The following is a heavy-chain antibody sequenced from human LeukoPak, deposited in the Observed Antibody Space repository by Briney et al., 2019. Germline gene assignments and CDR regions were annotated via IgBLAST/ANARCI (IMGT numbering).Heavy chain of an antibody. V-gene: IGHV3-33*06. CDR3: AKDRGLVGATGAFDI. CDR1: GFTFSRYG. J-gene: IGHJ3*02. CDR2: IWYDGSIK. D-gene: IGHD1-26*01. Sequence: GGSLRLSCAASGFTFSRYGMDWVRQAPGKGREWGAVIWYDGSIKYYADSVKGRFTISRDNSKNTLYLQMNNLRAEDTAVYYCAKDRGLVGATGAFDIWGQGTMVTVSS.